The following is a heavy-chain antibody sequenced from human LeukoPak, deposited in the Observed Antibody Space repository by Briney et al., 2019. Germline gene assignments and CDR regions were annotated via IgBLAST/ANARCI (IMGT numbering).Heavy chain of an antibody. CDR1: GGSISSSSHY. J-gene: IGHJ6*03. D-gene: IGHD2-21*02. CDR2: MYYRGST. CDR3: ARQNCGGDCRDYYYYYMDV. V-gene: IGHV4-39*01. Sequence: PSETLSLTCTVSGGSISSSSHYWGWIRQPPGKGLEWIGSMYYRGSTYHNPSLKSRVTISVDTSKNQFSLKLSSVTAADTAVYYCARQNCGGDCRDYYYYYMDVWGKGTTVTISS.